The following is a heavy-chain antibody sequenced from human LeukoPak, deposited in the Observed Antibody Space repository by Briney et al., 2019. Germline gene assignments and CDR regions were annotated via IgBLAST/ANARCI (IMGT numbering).Heavy chain of an antibody. V-gene: IGHV1-3*01. CDR3: ARSFTGGYGMDV. D-gene: IGHD3-16*01. CDR2: INAGNGNT. CDR1: GYTFTSYA. J-gene: IGHJ6*02. Sequence: ASVKVSCKASGYTFTSYAMHWVRQAPGQRLEWMGWINAGNGNTKYSQKFQGRVTITRDTSASTAYMELSSLRSEDTAVYYCARSFTGGYGMDVWGQGTTVTVSS.